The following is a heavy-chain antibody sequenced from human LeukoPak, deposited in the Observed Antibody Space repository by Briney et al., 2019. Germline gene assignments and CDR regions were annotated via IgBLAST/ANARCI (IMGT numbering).Heavy chain of an antibody. D-gene: IGHD2-15*01. Sequence: PGGSLRLSCAASGFTFSSYAMSWVRQAPGTGLEWVSAISGSGGSTYYADSVKGRFTISRDNSKNTLYLQMNSLRAEDTAVYYCAKGPSKVVVAATYFDYWGQGTLVTVSS. CDR2: ISGSGGST. V-gene: IGHV3-23*01. CDR1: GFTFSSYA. J-gene: IGHJ4*02. CDR3: AKGPSKVVVAATYFDY.